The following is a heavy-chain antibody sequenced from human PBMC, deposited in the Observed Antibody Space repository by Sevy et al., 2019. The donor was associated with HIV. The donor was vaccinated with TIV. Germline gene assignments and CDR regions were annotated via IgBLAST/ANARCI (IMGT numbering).Heavy chain of an antibody. D-gene: IGHD6-25*01. CDR2: ISGSGGSS. Sequence: GGSLRLSCAASGFTFSSYAMSWVRQAPGKGLEWVSAISGSGGSSYYADSVKGRFTISRDNSKNTLYLQMNSLRAEDTAVYYCAKRRSLAGAFDIWGQGTMVTVSS. CDR3: AKRRSLAGAFDI. CDR1: GFTFSSYA. V-gene: IGHV3-23*01. J-gene: IGHJ3*02.